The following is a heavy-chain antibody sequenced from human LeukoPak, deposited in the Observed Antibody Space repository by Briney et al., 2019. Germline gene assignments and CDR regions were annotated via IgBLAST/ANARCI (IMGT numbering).Heavy chain of an antibody. V-gene: IGHV4-30-4*08. D-gene: IGHD6-19*01. J-gene: IGHJ4*02. CDR3: ARDGAGSGWYPLDY. CDR2: IYYSGST. CDR1: GGSISSGDYY. Sequence: SQTLSLTCTVSGGSISSGDYYWSWIRQPPGKGLEWIGYIYYSGSTYYNPSLKSRVTTSVDTSKNQFSLKLSSVTAADTAVYYCARDGAGSGWYPLDYWGQGTLVTVPS.